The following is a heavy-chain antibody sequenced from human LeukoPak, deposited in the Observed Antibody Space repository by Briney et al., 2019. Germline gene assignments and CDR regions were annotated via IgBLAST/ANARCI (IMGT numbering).Heavy chain of an antibody. Sequence: PGTSLRLSCAGSGFTFRSYSMNWVRQAPGKGLEWVASISSSSSSIYYADSVKGRFTISRDNAKNSLYLQMNSLRAEDTAVYYCARVTGLQLVQGLDYWGQGTLVTVSS. J-gene: IGHJ4*02. CDR1: GFTFRSYS. V-gene: IGHV3-21*01. D-gene: IGHD6-13*01. CDR2: ISSSSSSI. CDR3: ARVTGLQLVQGLDY.